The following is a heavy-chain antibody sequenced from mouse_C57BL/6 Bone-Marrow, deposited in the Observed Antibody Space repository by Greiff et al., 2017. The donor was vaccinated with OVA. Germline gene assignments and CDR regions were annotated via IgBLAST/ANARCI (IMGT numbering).Heavy chain of an antibody. CDR1: GYAFSSSW. Sequence: QVQLKQSGPELVKPGASVKISCKASGYAFSSSWMNWVKQRPGKGLEWIGRIYPGGGDTNYNGKFKGKATLTADKSSSTAYMQLSSLTSEDSAVYSCARHDDGYYASYFNYWGKGTTLTVS. CDR2: IYPGGGDT. CDR3: ARHDDGYYASYFNY. V-gene: IGHV1-82*01. J-gene: IGHJ2*01. D-gene: IGHD2-3*01.